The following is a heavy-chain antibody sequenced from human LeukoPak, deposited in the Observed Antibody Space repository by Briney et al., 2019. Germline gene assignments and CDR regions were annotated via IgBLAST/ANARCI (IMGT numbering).Heavy chain of an antibody. CDR3: ASVSDYDSSGYRADY. Sequence: ASVKVSCKAAGYTFTGYDIHGVRQAPGQGLEWMGRINPNSGGTNYAQKLHGRVTMTRDTSIIPAYTDMSSCTAAEPAVYYCASVSDYDSSGYRADYWGQGTLVTVSS. CDR2: INPNSGGT. D-gene: IGHD3-22*01. J-gene: IGHJ4*02. CDR1: GYTFTGYD. V-gene: IGHV1-2*06.